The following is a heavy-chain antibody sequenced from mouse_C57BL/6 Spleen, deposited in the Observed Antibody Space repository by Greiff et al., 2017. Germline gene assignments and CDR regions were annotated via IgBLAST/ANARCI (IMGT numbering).Heavy chain of an antibody. D-gene: IGHD3-2*02. J-gene: IGHJ3*01. Sequence: QVQLQQPGAELVRPGSSVKLSCKASGYTFTSYWMDWVKQRPGQGLEWIGNIYPSDSETHYNQKFKDKATLTVDKSSSTAYMQLSSLTSEDSAVYYCARIGSSGSTWFAYWGQGTLVTVSA. V-gene: IGHV1-61*01. CDR3: ARIGSSGSTWFAY. CDR2: IYPSDSET. CDR1: GYTFTSYW.